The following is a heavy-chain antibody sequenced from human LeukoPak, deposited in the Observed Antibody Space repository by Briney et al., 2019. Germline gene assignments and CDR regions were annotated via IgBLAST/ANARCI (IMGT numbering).Heavy chain of an antibody. CDR1: GGSISSGGYY. CDR2: IYYSGST. J-gene: IGHJ4*02. D-gene: IGHD4-11*01. CDR3: ATLRDYSNSLDY. Sequence: SETLSLTCTVSGGSISSGGYYWSWIRQHPGKGLEWIGYIYYSGSTYYNPSLKSRVTTSVDTSKNQFSLKLSSVTAADTAVYYCATLRDYSNSLDYWGQGTLVTVSS. V-gene: IGHV4-31*03.